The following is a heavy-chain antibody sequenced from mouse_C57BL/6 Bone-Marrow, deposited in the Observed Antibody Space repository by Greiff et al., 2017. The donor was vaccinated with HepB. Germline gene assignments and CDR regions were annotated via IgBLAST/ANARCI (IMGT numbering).Heavy chain of an antibody. V-gene: IGHV1-69*01. CDR2: IDPSDSYT. CDR3: ARTDAYYAMDY. Sequence: QVQLQQPGAELVMPGASVKLSCKASGYTFTSYWMHWVKQRPGQGLEWIGEIDPSDSYTNYNQKFKGKSTLTVDKSSSTAYMQLSSLTSEDSAVYYCARTDAYYAMDYWGQGTSVTVSS. J-gene: IGHJ4*01. CDR1: GYTFTSYW.